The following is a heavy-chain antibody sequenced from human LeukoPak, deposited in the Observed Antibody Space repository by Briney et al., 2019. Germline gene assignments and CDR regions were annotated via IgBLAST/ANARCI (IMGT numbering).Heavy chain of an antibody. J-gene: IGHJ4*02. Sequence: GGSLRLSCAASGFTFSSYWMSWVRQTPEKGLEFVANIDQGGSVRNYMDSLKGRCTISRDNAKKSLYLEINSLRADDTAVYYCARDPESSSFDLWGRGALVTVSS. CDR2: IDQGGSVR. D-gene: IGHD6-13*01. CDR1: GFTFSSYW. CDR3: ARDPESSSFDL. V-gene: IGHV3-7*01.